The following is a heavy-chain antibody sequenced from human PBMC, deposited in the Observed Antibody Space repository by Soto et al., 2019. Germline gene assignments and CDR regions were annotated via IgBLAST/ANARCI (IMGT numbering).Heavy chain of an antibody. CDR2: IGVYNGNT. D-gene: IGHD6-19*01. Sequence: QVQLVQSGAEVKKPGASVKVSCKASGYTFTSYGISWVRQAPGQGLEWMGWIGVYNGNTNYAQKFQDRVTMTTDTSTSTADMELRSLRSDDTAVYYCARAAIVVAGTRYCLHWGRGTLVTVSS. CDR1: GYTFTSYG. CDR3: ARAAIVVAGTRYCLH. J-gene: IGHJ1*01. V-gene: IGHV1-18*01.